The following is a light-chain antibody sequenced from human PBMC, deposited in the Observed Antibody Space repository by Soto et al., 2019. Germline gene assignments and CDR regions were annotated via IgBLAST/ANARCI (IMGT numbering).Light chain of an antibody. CDR1: SSDVGNYKY. CDR2: EVS. Sequence: QSALTQSPSASGSPGQSVTISCTGTSSDVGNYKYVSWYQQHPGKAPKLMIYEVSKRPSGVPDRFSGSKSGNTDSLTVSGLQVEDEADYDCSSYAGSTLWVFGGGTQLTVI. V-gene: IGLV2-8*01. J-gene: IGLJ3*02. CDR3: SSYAGSTLWV.